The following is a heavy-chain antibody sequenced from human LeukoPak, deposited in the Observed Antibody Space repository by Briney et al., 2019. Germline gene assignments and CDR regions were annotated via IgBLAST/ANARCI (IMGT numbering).Heavy chain of an antibody. CDR3: AKGTLVGVVSPFDY. CDR1: GFTFSSYA. D-gene: IGHD3-10*01. Sequence: GGSLRLSCAASGFTFSSYAMSWVRQAPGKGLEWVSAISGSGGSTYYADSVKGRLTISRDNSKNTLYLQMNSLRAEDTAVYYCAKGTLVGVVSPFDYWGQGTLVTVSS. J-gene: IGHJ4*02. V-gene: IGHV3-23*01. CDR2: ISGSGGST.